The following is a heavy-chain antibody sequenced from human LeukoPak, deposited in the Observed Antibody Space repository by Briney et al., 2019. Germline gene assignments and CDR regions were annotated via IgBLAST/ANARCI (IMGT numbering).Heavy chain of an antibody. CDR2: ISSGSSYI. J-gene: IGHJ4*02. D-gene: IGHD3-9*01. CDR1: GLTFSTYT. Sequence: AGGSLRLSRAASGLTFSTYTMNWVRQAPGKGLEWVSSISSGSSYIYYADSMKGRFTVSRDNAKNSLYLQMNSLKAEDTAVYFCASHYDIDYWGQGTLVTVSS. V-gene: IGHV3-21*06. CDR3: ASHYDIDY.